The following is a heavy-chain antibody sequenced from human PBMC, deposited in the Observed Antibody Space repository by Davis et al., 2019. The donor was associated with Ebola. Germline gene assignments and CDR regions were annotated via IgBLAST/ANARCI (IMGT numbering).Heavy chain of an antibody. D-gene: IGHD6-13*01. CDR2: INHSGST. CDR1: GGSFSGYY. CDR3: ARQGNRYSKKIDY. J-gene: IGHJ4*02. V-gene: IGHV4-34*01. Sequence: MPSETLSLTCAVYGGSFSGYYWSWIRQLPGKGLEWIGEINHSGSTNYNPSLKSRVTISVDTSKNQFSLKLSSVTAADTAVYYCARQGNRYSKKIDYWGQGTLVTVSS.